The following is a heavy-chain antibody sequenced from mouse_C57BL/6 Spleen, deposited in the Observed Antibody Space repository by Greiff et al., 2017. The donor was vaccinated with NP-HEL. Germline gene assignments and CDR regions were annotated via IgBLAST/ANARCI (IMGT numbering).Heavy chain of an antibody. V-gene: IGHV1-82*01. J-gene: IGHJ1*03. CDR2: IYPGDGDT. CDR1: GYAFSSSW. CDR3: ARTTVVSTGYFDV. Sequence: QVQLQQSGPELVKPGASVKISCKASGYAFSSSWMNWVKQRPGKGLEWIGRIYPGDGDTNYNGKFKGKATLTADKSSSTAYMQLSSLTSEDSAVYFCARTTVVSTGYFDVWGTGTTVTVSS. D-gene: IGHD1-1*01.